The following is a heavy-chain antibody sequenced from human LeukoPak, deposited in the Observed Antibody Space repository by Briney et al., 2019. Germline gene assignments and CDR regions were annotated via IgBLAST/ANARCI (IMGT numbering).Heavy chain of an antibody. Sequence: SQTLSLTCAISGDSVSSNSAAWNWIRQSPSRGLEWLGRTYSRSIWYNDYAVSVRSRITINPNTSKNQFSLQLTSVTPEDTAVYYCARGSYYGSGSLDYWGQGTLVTVSS. D-gene: IGHD3-10*01. CDR3: ARGSYYGSGSLDY. J-gene: IGHJ4*02. V-gene: IGHV6-1*01. CDR2: TYSRSIWYN. CDR1: GDSVSSNSAA.